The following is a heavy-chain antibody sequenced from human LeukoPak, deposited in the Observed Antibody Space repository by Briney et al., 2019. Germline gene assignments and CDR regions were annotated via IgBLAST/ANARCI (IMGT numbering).Heavy chain of an antibody. CDR1: GFTFSTYG. D-gene: IGHD6-19*01. Sequence: GGSLRLSCAASGFTFSTYGMHWARQAPGKGLDWVAFIRYDGSEGYYADSVKDRFTVSRDNSKNRMYLQMNSLRAEDTAIYYCAKVGYGWYEVDYWGQGTLVTVSS. J-gene: IGHJ4*02. CDR2: IRYDGSEG. CDR3: AKVGYGWYEVDY. V-gene: IGHV3-30*02.